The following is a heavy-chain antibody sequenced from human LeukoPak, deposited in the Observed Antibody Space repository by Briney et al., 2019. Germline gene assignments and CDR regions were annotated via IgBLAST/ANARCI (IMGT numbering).Heavy chain of an antibody. J-gene: IGHJ4*02. V-gene: IGHV4-31*03. CDR2: IYNSGST. CDR1: GASFNTGDYY. Sequence: SQTLSLTCIVSGASFNTGDYYWNWLRQHPGEGLEWIGYIYNSGSTYYNPSLKSRVTISVDTSKNHFSLRLTSVTAADSAVYYCARGAPPDSWGQGTLVTVSS. CDR3: ARGAPPDS.